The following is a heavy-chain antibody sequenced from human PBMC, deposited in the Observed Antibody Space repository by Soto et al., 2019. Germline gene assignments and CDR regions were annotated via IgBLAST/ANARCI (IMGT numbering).Heavy chain of an antibody. CDR3: ARSRGGYFDY. CDR2: IHHSGGT. Sequence: SETLSLTCTVSGDSIRTLYYWSWIRQPPGKGLEWIGHIHHSGGTSYNPSLKSRVTISVDTSKNQFSLKLSSVTAADTAVYYCARSRGGYFDYWGQGTLVTVSS. CDR1: GDSIRTLYY. D-gene: IGHD3-10*01. V-gene: IGHV4-59*01. J-gene: IGHJ4*02.